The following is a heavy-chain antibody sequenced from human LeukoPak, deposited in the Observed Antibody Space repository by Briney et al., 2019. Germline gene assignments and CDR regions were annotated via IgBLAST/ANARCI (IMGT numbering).Heavy chain of an antibody. CDR1: GGPFSGYY. Sequence: SETLSLTCAVYGGPFSGYYWSWIRQPPGKGLEWIGEINHSGSTNYNPSLKSRVTISVDTSKNQFSLKLSSVTAADTAVYYCARRTRVTTASGAFDIWGQGTMVTVSS. V-gene: IGHV4-34*01. D-gene: IGHD4-11*01. J-gene: IGHJ3*02. CDR3: ARRTRVTTASGAFDI. CDR2: INHSGST.